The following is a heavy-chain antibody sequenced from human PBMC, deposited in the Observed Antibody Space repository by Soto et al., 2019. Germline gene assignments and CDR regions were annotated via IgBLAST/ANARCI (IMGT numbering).Heavy chain of an antibody. J-gene: IGHJ5*02. CDR1: GNTFTNFG. Sequence: QGQLVQSGVEVKKPGASVRVSCSASGNTFTNFGVTWVRQAPGQGLEWMGWLSPCTDDPSYAQKFQGRVTMTMDTSTNTAYLDLRSLTFDDTAVYYCARVIPGPEAWFHPWGQGTLVTVSS. V-gene: IGHV1-18*01. CDR3: ARVIPGPEAWFHP. CDR2: LSPCTDDP. D-gene: IGHD2-21*01.